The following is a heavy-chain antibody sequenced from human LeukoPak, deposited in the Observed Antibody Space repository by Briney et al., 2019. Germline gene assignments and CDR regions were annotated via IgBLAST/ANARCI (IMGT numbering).Heavy chain of an antibody. Sequence: GASVKVSCKASGYTFTSYGIGWVRQAPGQGLEWMGWISAYNGNTNYAQKVQDRLTMTTDTFTSTAYMELRSLRSDDTAVYYCARGGAGGTLYYLDYWGQGTLVTVSS. CDR3: ARGGAGGTLYYLDY. CDR1: GYTFTSYG. V-gene: IGHV1-18*01. CDR2: ISAYNGNT. J-gene: IGHJ4*02. D-gene: IGHD1-14*01.